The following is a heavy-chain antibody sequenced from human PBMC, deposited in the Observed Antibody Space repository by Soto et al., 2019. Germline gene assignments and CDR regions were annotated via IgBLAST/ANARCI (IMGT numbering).Heavy chain of an antibody. J-gene: IGHJ6*04. CDR2: IIPIFGTA. CDR3: ARYPTYYYYYGMAV. CDR1: GGTFSSYA. Sequence: QVQLVQSGAEVKKPGSSVKVSCKASGGTFSSYAISWVRQAPGQGLEWMGGIIPIFGTADYAQKFQGRVTITEEDSPSTAYTELSSLRSEATAVYYGARYPTYYYYYGMAVWGKGTTVTFSS. V-gene: IGHV1-69*12.